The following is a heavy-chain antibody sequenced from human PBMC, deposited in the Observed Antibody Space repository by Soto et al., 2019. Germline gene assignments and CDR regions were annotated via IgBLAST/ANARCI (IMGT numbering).Heavy chain of an antibody. CDR2: ISYDGSNK. CDR3: AMSRYSSSWYTY. V-gene: IGHV3-30*03. CDR1: GFPFSSYG. J-gene: IGHJ4*02. Sequence: GGALRLSCAASGFPFSSYGMHRVRQAPGKGLEWVAVISYDGSNKYYANSVKGRFTISSDNSKNTLYLRMNSLRAEDTAVYYCAMSRYSSSWYTYWGQGTLVTVSS. D-gene: IGHD6-13*01.